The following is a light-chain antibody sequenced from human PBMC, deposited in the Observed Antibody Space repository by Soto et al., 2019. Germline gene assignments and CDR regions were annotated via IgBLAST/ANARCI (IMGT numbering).Light chain of an antibody. CDR1: QSISSW. CDR3: QQYNSYSQT. J-gene: IGKJ2*01. V-gene: IGKV1-5*03. Sequence: DIQMTQSPSTLSASVGDRVTITCRASQSISSWLAWYQQKPGKAPKLLIYKASSLESGVPSRFSGSGSGTEFTLTINSLQPDDFATYDCQQYNSYSQTVGQGTKLEIK. CDR2: KAS.